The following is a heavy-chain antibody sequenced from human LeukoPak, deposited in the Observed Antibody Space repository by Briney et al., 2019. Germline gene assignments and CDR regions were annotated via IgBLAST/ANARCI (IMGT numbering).Heavy chain of an antibody. V-gene: IGHV4-31*03. CDR3: ARAPLNSYDSSGYEGAFDI. J-gene: IGHJ3*02. Sequence: SETLSLTCTVSGGSISSGDYYWSWIRHHPGKGLEWIGYIYYSGSTYYNPSLRSRISISVDTSKNQFSLKLNSVTAADTAVYYCARAPLNSYDSSGYEGAFDIWGQGTMVTVSS. D-gene: IGHD3-22*01. CDR1: GGSISSGDYY. CDR2: IYYSGST.